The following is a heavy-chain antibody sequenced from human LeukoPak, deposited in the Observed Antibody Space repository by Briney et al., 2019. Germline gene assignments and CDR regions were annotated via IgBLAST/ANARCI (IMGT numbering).Heavy chain of an antibody. CDR2: INHSGST. Sequence: SETLSLTCAVYGGSFSGYYCSCIPHPPPKGLEWIGEINHSGSTNYNPSLKSRVTISVDTSKNQFSLKLSSVTAADTAVYYCARGLRGRTSHWGQGTMVTVSS. V-gene: IGHV4-34*01. D-gene: IGHD1-14*01. CDR1: GGSFSGYY. CDR3: ARGLRGRTSH. J-gene: IGHJ3*01.